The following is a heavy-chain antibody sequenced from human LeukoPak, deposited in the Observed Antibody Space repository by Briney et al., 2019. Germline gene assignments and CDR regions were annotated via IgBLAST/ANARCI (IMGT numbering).Heavy chain of an antibody. Sequence: GGSLRLSCAASGFTFSSYWMSWVRQAPGKGLEWVANIKQDGSERYYVDSVKGRFTISRDNAKNSLYLQMNSLRAEDTALYYCAKDWGYDILTGYYKGYFDYWGQGTLVTVSS. CDR1: GFTFSSYW. V-gene: IGHV3-7*03. D-gene: IGHD3-9*01. CDR2: IKQDGSER. J-gene: IGHJ4*02. CDR3: AKDWGYDILTGYYKGYFDY.